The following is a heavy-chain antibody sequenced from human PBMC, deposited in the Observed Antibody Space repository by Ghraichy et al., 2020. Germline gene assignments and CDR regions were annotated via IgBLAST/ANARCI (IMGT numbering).Heavy chain of an antibody. Sequence: LSLTCAASGFSVSGNYMSWVRQAPGKGLEWVSVIYIGGSIYSADSVKGRFTISRYNSKNTLYLQMNSLRAEDTAVYYCARENYYARSGYGPFDYWGQGTLVTGSS. V-gene: IGHV3-53*01. CDR2: IYIGGSI. CDR3: ARENYYARSGYGPFDY. J-gene: IGHJ4*02. CDR1: GFSVSGNY. D-gene: IGHD3-22*01.